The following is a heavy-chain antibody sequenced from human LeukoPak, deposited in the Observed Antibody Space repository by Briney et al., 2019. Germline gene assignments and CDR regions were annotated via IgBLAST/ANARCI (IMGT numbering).Heavy chain of an antibody. J-gene: IGHJ3*02. Sequence: ETSETLSLTCAVYGGSFSGYYWSWIRQPPGKGLEWIGDINHSGSTNYNPSLKSRVTISVDTSKNQFSLKLSSVTAADTAVYYCASILDCSGGSCHDAFDIWGQGTMVTVSS. V-gene: IGHV4-34*01. CDR3: ASILDCSGGSCHDAFDI. D-gene: IGHD2-15*01. CDR1: GGSFSGYY. CDR2: INHSGST.